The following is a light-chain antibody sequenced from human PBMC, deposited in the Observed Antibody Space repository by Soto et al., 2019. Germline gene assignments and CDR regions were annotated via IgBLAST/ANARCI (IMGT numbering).Light chain of an antibody. J-gene: IGKJ5*01. CDR1: QSVDTN. CDR3: QQYKSWPIT. V-gene: IGKV3D-15*01. Sequence: EIVMTQSPATLSLCPGDTATLSCRASQSVDTNLAWYVQKPGQAPRRLMYGVSTWGTGVTARFSGSGSGTEFTLTISSLQSEDFAIYYCQQYKSWPITFGQGTRLEIK. CDR2: GVS.